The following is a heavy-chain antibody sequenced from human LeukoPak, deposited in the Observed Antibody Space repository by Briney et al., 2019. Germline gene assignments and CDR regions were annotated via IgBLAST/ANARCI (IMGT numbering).Heavy chain of an antibody. J-gene: IGHJ4*02. CDR2: INHSGST. CDR1: GGSFSGYY. D-gene: IGHD6-19*01. CDR3: ARDCRTAVAGTKPRRGYYFDC. V-gene: IGHV4-34*01. Sequence: SETLSLTCAVYGGSFSGYYWSWIRQPPGKELEWIGEINHSGSTNYNPSLKSRVTISVDTSKNQFSLKLSSVTAADTAVYYCARDCRTAVAGTKPRRGYYFDCWGQGTLVTVSS.